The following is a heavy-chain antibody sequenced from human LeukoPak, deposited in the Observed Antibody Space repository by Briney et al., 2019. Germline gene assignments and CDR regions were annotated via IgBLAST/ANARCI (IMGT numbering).Heavy chain of an antibody. CDR1: GGSISSGSYY. V-gene: IGHV4-61*01. J-gene: IGHJ3*02. CDR3: ARVAQGIAFDI. Sequence: SETLSLTCTVSGGSISSGSYYWSWIRQPPGKGLEWIGYIYYSGSTNYNPSPKSRVTISVDTSKNQFSLKLSSVTAADTAVYYCARVAQGIAFDIWGQGTMVTVSS. D-gene: IGHD6-13*01. CDR2: IYYSGST.